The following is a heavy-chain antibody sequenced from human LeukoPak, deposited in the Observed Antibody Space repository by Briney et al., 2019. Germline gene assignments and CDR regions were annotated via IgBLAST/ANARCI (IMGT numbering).Heavy chain of an antibody. CDR2: IYYSGST. J-gene: IGHJ4*02. V-gene: IGHV4-59*01. CDR1: GGSISSYY. D-gene: IGHD3-10*01. Sequence: PETLSLTCTVSGGSISSYYWSWIRQPPGKGLEWIGYIYYSGSTNYNPSLKSRVTISVDTSKNQFSLKLSSVTAADTAVYYCARARSSSGRGPFDYWGQGTLVTVSS. CDR3: ARARSSSGRGPFDY.